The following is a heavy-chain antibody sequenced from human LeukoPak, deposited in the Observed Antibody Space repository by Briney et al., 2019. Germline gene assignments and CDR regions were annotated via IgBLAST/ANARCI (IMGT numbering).Heavy chain of an antibody. CDR3: AKNPYEYYFDY. V-gene: IGHV1-2*02. D-gene: IGHD5-12*01. J-gene: IGHJ4*02. CDR1: GYTFTSYD. CDR2: INPNSGDA. Sequence: ASVKVSCKASGYTFTSYDINWVRQATRQGLEWMGWINPNSGDANYAQKFQGRVTMTRDTSINTAYMELSRLRTDDTAVYYCAKNPYEYYFDYWGQGTPVTVSS.